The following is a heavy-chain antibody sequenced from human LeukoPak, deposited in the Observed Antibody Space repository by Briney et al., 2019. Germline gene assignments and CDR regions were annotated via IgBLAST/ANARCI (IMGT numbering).Heavy chain of an antibody. CDR1: GYTFTSNY. CDR2: ISPSGGST. Sequence: ASVKVSCKAFGYTFTSNYMHWVRQAPGQGPECMGVISPSGGSTTYAQKFQGRVTITADKSTSTAYMELSSLRSEDTAVYYCARGPRGRSAALYYYYMDVWGKGTTVTVSS. CDR3: ARGPRGRSAALYYYYMDV. D-gene: IGHD6-13*01. J-gene: IGHJ6*03. V-gene: IGHV1-46*01.